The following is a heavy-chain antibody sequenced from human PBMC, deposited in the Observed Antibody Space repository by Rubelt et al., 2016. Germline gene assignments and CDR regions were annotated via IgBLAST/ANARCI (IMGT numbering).Heavy chain of an antibody. Sequence: QLQLQESGSGLVKSSQTLSLTCVVSGGAMSSGSYSWSWIRQPPRKGLEWVGYIYHVGGTHSTPSRKKRLTISVDRSKNQFSLKRTAGTAADTAVNYCARAGVISGHPTNFAYWGQGTLVTVSA. V-gene: IGHV4-30-2*01. CDR1: GGAMSSGSYS. J-gene: IGHJ4*02. D-gene: IGHD5-12*01. CDR2: IYHVGGT. CDR3: ARAGVISGHPTNFAY.